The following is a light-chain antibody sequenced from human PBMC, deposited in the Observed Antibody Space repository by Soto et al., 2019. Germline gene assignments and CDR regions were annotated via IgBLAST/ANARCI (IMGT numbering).Light chain of an antibody. V-gene: IGLV2-8*01. CDR1: KKDIGVYDI. Sequence: QSLLTQPPSASGSPGQSGTISCTGTKKDIGVYDIVSWYQHHPGKAPRLIIYEVVQRPSGVPDRFSGSKCGNTASLTVSGLQAADEADYFCKSYAGSNTAVFGSGPKVTV. CDR2: EVV. CDR3: KSYAGSNTAV. J-gene: IGLJ1*01.